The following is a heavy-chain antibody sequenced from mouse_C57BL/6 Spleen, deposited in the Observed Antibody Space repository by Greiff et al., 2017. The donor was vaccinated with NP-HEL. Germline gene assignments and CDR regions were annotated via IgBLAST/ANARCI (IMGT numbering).Heavy chain of an antibody. D-gene: IGHD3-2*01. V-gene: IGHV1-52*01. CDR3: ARDDSSNYFDY. Sequence: VQLQQPGAELVRPGSSVKLSCKASGYTFTSYWMHWVKQRPIQGLEWIGNIDPSDSETHYNQKFKDKATLTVDKSSSTAYMQLSSLTSEDSAVYYCARDDSSNYFDYWGQGTTLTVSS. CDR1: GYTFTSYW. J-gene: IGHJ2*01. CDR2: IDPSDSET.